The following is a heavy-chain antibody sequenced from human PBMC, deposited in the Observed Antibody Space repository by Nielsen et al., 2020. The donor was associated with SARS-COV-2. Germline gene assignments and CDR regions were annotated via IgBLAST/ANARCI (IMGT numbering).Heavy chain of an antibody. D-gene: IGHD5-18*01. Sequence: GSLRLSCAASGFTFRTYTMIWIRQPPGKGLEWIGYIYYSGSTNYNPSLKSRVTISVDTSKNQFSLKLSSVTAADTAVYYCASGYSYGHFDYWGQGTLVTVSS. CDR2: IYYSGST. CDR1: GFTFRTYT. J-gene: IGHJ4*02. V-gene: IGHV4-59*08. CDR3: ASGYSYGHFDY.